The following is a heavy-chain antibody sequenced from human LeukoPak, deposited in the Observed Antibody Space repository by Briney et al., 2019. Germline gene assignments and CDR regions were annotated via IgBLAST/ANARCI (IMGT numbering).Heavy chain of an antibody. CDR2: ISGSGGST. CDR1: GFTFSSYA. D-gene: IGHD2-15*01. Sequence: PGGSLRLSCAASGFTFSSYAINWVRQAPGKGLEWVSGISGSGGSTDYADSVKGRFSISRDNSKNTVFLQMNSLRAEDTAVYYCAKIKGGVVAADDYWGQGTLVTASS. V-gene: IGHV3-23*01. J-gene: IGHJ4*02. CDR3: AKIKGGVVAADDY.